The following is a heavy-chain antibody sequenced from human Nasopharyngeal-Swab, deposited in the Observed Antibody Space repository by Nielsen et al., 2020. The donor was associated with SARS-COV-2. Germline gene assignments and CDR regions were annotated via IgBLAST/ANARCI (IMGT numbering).Heavy chain of an antibody. CDR1: GYTFTSYY. V-gene: IGHV1-46*01. CDR3: ARDLTNSIAVAGNYYYGMDV. D-gene: IGHD6-19*01. J-gene: IGHJ6*02. Sequence: ASVKVSCKASGYTFTSYYMHRVRQAPGQGLEWMGIINTSGGSTSYAQKFQGRVTMTRDTSTSTVYMELSSLRSEDTAVYYCARDLTNSIAVAGNYYYGMDVWGQGTTVTVSS. CDR2: INTSGGST.